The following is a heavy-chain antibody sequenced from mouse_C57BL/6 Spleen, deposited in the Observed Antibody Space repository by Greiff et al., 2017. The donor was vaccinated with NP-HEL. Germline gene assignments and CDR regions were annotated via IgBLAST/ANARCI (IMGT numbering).Heavy chain of an antibody. D-gene: IGHD1-1*01. Sequence: VQLQQSGAELVKPGASVKLSCKASGYTFTSYWMQWVKQRPGQGLEWIGEIDPSDSYTNYNQKFKGKATLTVDKSYSTAYMQLSSLTSAVSAVYYCAGGATVVGYFDYWGKGTTLTVSS. CDR1: GYTFTSYW. CDR2: IDPSDSYT. V-gene: IGHV1-50*01. CDR3: AGGATVVGYFDY. J-gene: IGHJ2*01.